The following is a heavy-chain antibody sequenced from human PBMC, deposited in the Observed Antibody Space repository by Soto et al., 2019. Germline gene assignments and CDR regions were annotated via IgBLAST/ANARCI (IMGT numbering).Heavy chain of an antibody. CDR3: ARDLDYYDSSGPPQH. D-gene: IGHD3-22*01. V-gene: IGHV1-69*12. CDR1: GGTFSSYA. Sequence: QVQLVQSGAEVKKPGSSVKVSCKASGGTFSSYAISWVRQAPGQGLEWMGGIIPIFGTANYAQKFQGRVTITADESTSTAYMELISLRSEYTAVYYCARDLDYYDSSGPPQHWGQGTMVTVSS. CDR2: IIPIFGTA. J-gene: IGHJ1*01.